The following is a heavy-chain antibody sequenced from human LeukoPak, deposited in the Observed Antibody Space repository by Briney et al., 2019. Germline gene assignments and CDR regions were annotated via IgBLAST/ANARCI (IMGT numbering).Heavy chain of an antibody. J-gene: IGHJ4*02. CDR3: AKEPQYGDYFDY. CDR2: ISGSGGST. V-gene: IGHV3-23*01. CDR1: GFTFSGFW. Sequence: GGSLRLSCAVSGFTFSGFWMSWSRQAPGKGLEWVSAISGSGGSTYYADSVKGRFTISRDNSKNTLYLQMNSLRAEDTAVYYCAKEPQYGDYFDYWGQGTLVTVSS. D-gene: IGHD4-17*01.